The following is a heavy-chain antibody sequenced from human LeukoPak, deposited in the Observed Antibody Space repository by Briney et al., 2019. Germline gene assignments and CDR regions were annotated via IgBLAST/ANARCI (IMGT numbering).Heavy chain of an antibody. CDR1: GFFFSGHW. J-gene: IGHJ4*02. CDR2: ISPTGGTT. Sequence: GGSLRLSCTASGFFFSGHWMHWARQLPGKGLVWVSRISPTGGTTSYADSVKGRFTVSRDNAKNTLYLQVNNLRAEDTAVYYCARGPNSNWSGLDFWGQGTPLTVSS. CDR3: ARGPNSNWSGLDF. V-gene: IGHV3-74*01. D-gene: IGHD6-6*01.